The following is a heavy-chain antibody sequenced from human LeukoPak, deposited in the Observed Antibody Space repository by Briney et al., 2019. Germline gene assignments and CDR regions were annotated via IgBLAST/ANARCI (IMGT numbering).Heavy chain of an antibody. CDR3: ARDGLPEAYYYGSSGAELDY. CDR2: IKQDGSEK. J-gene: IGHJ4*02. CDR1: GFTFSSYR. D-gene: IGHD3-22*01. V-gene: IGHV3-7*01. Sequence: GGSPRLSCVASGFTFSSYRMSWVRQAPGRGLERVANIKQDGSEKYYVDSVKGRFTISRDNAKNSLYLQMNSLRAEDTAVYYCARDGLPEAYYYGSSGAELDYWGQGTLVTVSS.